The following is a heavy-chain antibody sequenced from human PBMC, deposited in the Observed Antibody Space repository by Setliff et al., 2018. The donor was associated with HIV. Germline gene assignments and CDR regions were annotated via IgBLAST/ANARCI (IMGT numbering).Heavy chain of an antibody. Sequence: SGPTLVNPTETLTLTCTVSGFSLSNARMGVSWIRQPPGKALEWLAHIFSNDEKSYSTSLKSRLTITKDTSKNQVVLTMTNMGPVDTATYYCAHTSTTVTTWYFDLWGRGTLVTVSS. CDR3: AHTSTTVTTWYFDL. CDR2: IFSNDEK. CDR1: GFSLSNARMG. V-gene: IGHV2-26*01. D-gene: IGHD4-17*01. J-gene: IGHJ2*01.